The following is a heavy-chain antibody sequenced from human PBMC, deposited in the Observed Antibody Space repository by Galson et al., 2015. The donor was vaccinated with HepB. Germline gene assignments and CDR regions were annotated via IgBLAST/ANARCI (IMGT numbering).Heavy chain of an antibody. Sequence: QSGAEVKKPGESLRISCTGSGYSFTSYWISWVRQMPGKGLEWMGRIDPSDSYTNYSPSFQGHVTISADKSISTAYLQWSSLKASDTAMYYCARLHADYYDSGRQRWGKDSGPTAQNWGQGTLVTVSS. CDR3: ARLHADYYDSGRQRWGKDSGPTAQN. CDR2: IDPSDSYT. D-gene: IGHD3-22*01. V-gene: IGHV5-10-1*01. J-gene: IGHJ4*02. CDR1: GYSFTSYW.